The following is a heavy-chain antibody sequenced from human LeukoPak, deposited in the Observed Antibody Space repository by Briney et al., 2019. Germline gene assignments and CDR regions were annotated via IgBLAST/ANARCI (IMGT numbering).Heavy chain of an antibody. D-gene: IGHD1-20*01. CDR2: IYTSGST. V-gene: IGHV4-4*07. CDR1: GGSISSYY. J-gene: IGHJ4*02. Sequence: SETLSLTCTVSGGSISSYYWSCIRQTAGKGLEWIGRIYTSGSTNYNPSLKSRVTMSVDTSKNQFSLKLSSVTAADTAVYYCASGEGNWKFFFVYWGQGALVTVSS. CDR3: ASGEGNWKFFFVY.